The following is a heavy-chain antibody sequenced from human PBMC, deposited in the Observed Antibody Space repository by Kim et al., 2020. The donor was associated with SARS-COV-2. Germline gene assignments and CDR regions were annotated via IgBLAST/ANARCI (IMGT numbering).Heavy chain of an antibody. CDR3: TRGYTYRDY. J-gene: IGHJ4*02. D-gene: IGHD5-18*01. CDR1: GFIFSNSW. Sequence: GGSLRLFCAASGFIFSNSWMHWVRQAPGKGLVWVSRINADGTKTNYADSVKGLFTISRDNAKNTLYLQMNSLRDEDTAVYYCTRGYTYRDYWGQGTLVTVSS. CDR2: INADGTKT. V-gene: IGHV3-74*01.